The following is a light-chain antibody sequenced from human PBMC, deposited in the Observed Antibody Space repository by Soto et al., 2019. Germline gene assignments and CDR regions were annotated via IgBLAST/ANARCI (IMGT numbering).Light chain of an antibody. CDR2: DNT. CDR1: SSNIGAGYD. Sequence: QAVVTQPPSVSGAPGQRVTISCTGSSSNIGAGYDVHWYQQLPGTAPKLLIYDNTNRPSGVPDRFSASKSGTSASLAITGFQPDDEADYYCQSFDSSLRGSVFGSGTKVTVL. CDR3: QSFDSSLRGSV. V-gene: IGLV1-40*01. J-gene: IGLJ1*01.